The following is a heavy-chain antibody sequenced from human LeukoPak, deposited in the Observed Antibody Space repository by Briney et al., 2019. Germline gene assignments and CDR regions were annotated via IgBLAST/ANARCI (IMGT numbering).Heavy chain of an antibody. CDR3: ARTEEVYCSSTSCYIGWFDP. D-gene: IGHD2-2*02. J-gene: IGHJ5*02. CDR1: GGSISSYY. V-gene: IGHV4-59*01. CDR2: AYYSGST. Sequence: PSETLSLTCTVTGGSISSYYWSWIRQPPGKGLGWIGYAYYSGSTNYNPSLKSRVTISVDTSKNQFSLKLSSVTAADTAVYYCARTEEVYCSSTSCYIGWFDPWGQGTLVTVSS.